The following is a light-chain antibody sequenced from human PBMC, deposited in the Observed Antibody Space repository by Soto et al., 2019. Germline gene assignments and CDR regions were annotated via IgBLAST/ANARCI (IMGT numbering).Light chain of an antibody. V-gene: IGKV3-20*01. Sequence: EIVFTQSPGTLSLHQGEGATLSCRASQSITNNYLAWYQQKPCRAHRLLIYGASSRATGIPDRFSGSGSGTDFTLTISRLEPEDFAMYYCQQYGYLVTFGGGTKVDIK. J-gene: IGKJ4*01. CDR3: QQYGYLVT. CDR2: GAS. CDR1: QSITNNY.